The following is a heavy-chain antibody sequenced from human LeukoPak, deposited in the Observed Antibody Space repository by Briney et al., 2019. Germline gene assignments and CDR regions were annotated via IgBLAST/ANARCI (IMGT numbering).Heavy chain of an antibody. CDR2: ISHDVGTSK. D-gene: IGHD3-22*01. J-gene: IGHJ3*02. V-gene: IGHV3-30*03. Sequence: PGGSLRLSCAASGFIFSNYVMHWVRRAPGKGLEWVAGISHDVGTSKFYADSVRGRFTVSRDNSKNTLFLHMNSLRPEDTAVYYCAGDTSGYDAFDIWGRGTMVTVSS. CDR3: AGDTSGYDAFDI. CDR1: GFIFSNYV.